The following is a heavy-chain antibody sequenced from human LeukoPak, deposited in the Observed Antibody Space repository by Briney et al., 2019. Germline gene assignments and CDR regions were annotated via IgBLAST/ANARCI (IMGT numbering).Heavy chain of an antibody. D-gene: IGHD3-3*01. J-gene: IGHJ6*03. CDR1: GFTFTTYS. Sequence: GGSLRLSCTASGFTFTTYSMDWVRRAPGKGLEWVSSIDNSGTYIYYADSVKGRFTISRDNSKNSLYLQMNSLRAEDTAVYYCASANPILLDYYYYYYMDVWGKGTTVTVSS. CDR2: IDNSGTYI. V-gene: IGHV3-21*01. CDR3: ASANPILLDYYYYYYMDV.